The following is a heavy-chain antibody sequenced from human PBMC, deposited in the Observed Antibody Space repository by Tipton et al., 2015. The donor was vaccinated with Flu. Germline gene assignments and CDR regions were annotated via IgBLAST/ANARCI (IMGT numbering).Heavy chain of an antibody. CDR2: IYDNGST. J-gene: IGHJ4*02. CDR1: GGSITGGNFY. CDR3: SRETPSTYYYYFDS. V-gene: IGHV4-61*02. Sequence: TLSLTCTVSGGSITGGNFYWSWIRQPAGKGLEWIGRIYDNGSTQYNSSLKSRVTLSLDTSKNQFSLKLTSVTAADTAVYYCSRETPSTYYYYFDSWGQGTRVTVS. D-gene: IGHD3-10*01.